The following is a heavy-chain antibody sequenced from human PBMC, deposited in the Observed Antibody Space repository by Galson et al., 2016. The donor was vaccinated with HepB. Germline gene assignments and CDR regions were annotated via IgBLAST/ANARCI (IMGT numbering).Heavy chain of an antibody. V-gene: IGHV3-48*02. Sequence: SLRLSCAASGFTFSSYRMNWVRQAPGQGLEWLSYIRSSSSTIYYAESVKRRFTISRDTAKNSLYLQMNSRRDKDTAVYYRARDRKGTTVYNYGMDVWGQGTTVTVSS. CDR3: ARDRKGTTVYNYGMDV. CDR1: GFTFSSYR. CDR2: IRSSSSTI. D-gene: IGHD4-17*01. J-gene: IGHJ6*02.